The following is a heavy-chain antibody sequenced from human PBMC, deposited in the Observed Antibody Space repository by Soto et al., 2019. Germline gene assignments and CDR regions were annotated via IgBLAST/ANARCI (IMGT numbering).Heavy chain of an antibody. J-gene: IGHJ4*02. D-gene: IGHD6-19*01. CDR1: GFTFSSYA. CDR3: AKDLIAVVWYGLDY. Sequence: EVQLLESGGGLVQPGGSLRLSCAASGFTFSSYAMSWVRQAPGKGLEWVSAISGSGGSTYYADSVKGRFTISRDNSKNTLYLKMNSMRAEDAAVYYCAKDLIAVVWYGLDYWGQGTLVTVSS. CDR2: ISGSGGST. V-gene: IGHV3-23*01.